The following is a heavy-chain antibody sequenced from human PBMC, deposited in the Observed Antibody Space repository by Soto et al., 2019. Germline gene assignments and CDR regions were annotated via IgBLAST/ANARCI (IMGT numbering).Heavy chain of an antibody. CDR1: GFTFSSYS. J-gene: IGHJ6*02. Sequence: GGSLRLSCAASGFTFSSYSMNWVRQAPGKGLEWVSYISSSSSTIYYADSVKGRFTISRDNAKNSLYLQMNSLRDEDTAVYYCASYVDIVATMRAGAVAGRMLYYYYGMDVWGQGTTVTVSS. CDR2: ISSSSSTI. V-gene: IGHV3-48*02. CDR3: ASYVDIVATMRAGAVAGRMLYYYYGMDV. D-gene: IGHD5-12*01.